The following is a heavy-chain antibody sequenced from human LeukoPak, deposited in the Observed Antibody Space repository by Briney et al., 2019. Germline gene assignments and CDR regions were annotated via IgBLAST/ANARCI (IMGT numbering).Heavy chain of an antibody. CDR3: ARAGGLQLFDY. Sequence: GGSLRLSCAASGFTVSSNYMSWVRQAPGKGLEWVSVIYSGGSTCYADSVKGRFTISRDNSKNTLYLQMNSLRAEDTAVYYCARAGGLQLFDYWGQGTLVTVSS. J-gene: IGHJ4*02. CDR2: IYSGGST. V-gene: IGHV3-53*01. D-gene: IGHD3-16*01. CDR1: GFTVSSNY.